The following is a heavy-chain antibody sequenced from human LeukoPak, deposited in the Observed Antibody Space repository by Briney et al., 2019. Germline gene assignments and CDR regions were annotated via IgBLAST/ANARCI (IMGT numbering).Heavy chain of an antibody. V-gene: IGHV5-10-1*01. CDR1: GYSFTSYW. J-gene: IGHJ4*02. CDR3: AIYYGSGSSFDY. D-gene: IGHD3-10*01. CDR2: IDPSDSYT. Sequence: GESLRISCKGSGYSFTSYWISWVRQMPGKGLEWMGRIDPSDSYTNYSPSFQSHVTISADKSISTAYLQWSSLKASDTAMYYCAIYYGSGSSFDYWGQGTLVTVSS.